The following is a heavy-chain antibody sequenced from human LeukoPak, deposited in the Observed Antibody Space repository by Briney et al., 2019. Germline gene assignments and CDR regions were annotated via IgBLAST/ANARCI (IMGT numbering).Heavy chain of an antibody. CDR3: AKDAQRGFDYSNSLEY. CDR1: EFTYSHFG. D-gene: IGHD4-11*01. V-gene: IGHV3-33*06. J-gene: IGHJ4*02. Sequence: PTGGSLRLSCAGSEFTYSHFGMHWVRQAPGKGLEWVAVIWSDGTEKYYGDAVKGRFTISRDNSRNTVYLQMNNLRDDDTAVYYCAKDAQRGFDYSNSLEYWGQGTLVIVSS. CDR2: IWSDGTEK.